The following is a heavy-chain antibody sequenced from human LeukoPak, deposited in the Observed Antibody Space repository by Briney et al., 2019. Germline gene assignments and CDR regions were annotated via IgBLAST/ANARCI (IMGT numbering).Heavy chain of an antibody. D-gene: IGHD6-19*01. V-gene: IGHV4-39*07. CDR1: GGSISSSSYY. Sequence: SETLSLTCTVSGGSISSSSYYWGWIRQPPGKGLEWIGSIYHSGSTYYNPSLKSRVTISVDTSKNQFSLKLSSVTAADTDVYYCARGVRSSGWYEKFDYWGQGTLVTVSS. CDR2: IYHSGST. CDR3: ARGVRSSGWYEKFDY. J-gene: IGHJ4*02.